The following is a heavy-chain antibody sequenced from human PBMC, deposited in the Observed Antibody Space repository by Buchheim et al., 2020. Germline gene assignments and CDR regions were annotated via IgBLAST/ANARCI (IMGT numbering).Heavy chain of an antibody. D-gene: IGHD3-10*01. CDR1: GFSFSTSW. V-gene: IGHV3-74*01. CDR2: INSDGSGT. CDR3: TRDSTSGSYDY. J-gene: IGHJ4*02. Sequence: EVQLVESGGGLVQPGGSLRLSCAASGFSFSTSWMHWVRQAPGKGLVWVSRINSDGSGTIYADSVKGRFPISRDHAKNTLFLQMNSLRAEDTAIYYCTRDSTSGSYDYWGQGTL.